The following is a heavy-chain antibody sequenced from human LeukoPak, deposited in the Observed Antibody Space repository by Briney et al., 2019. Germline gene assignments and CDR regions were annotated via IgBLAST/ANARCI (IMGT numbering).Heavy chain of an antibody. CDR2: IYYSGST. CDR3: ARHFSGSSGSMPDDAFDI. Sequence: PSETLSLTCTVSGGSISSGGYYWSWIRQPPGKGLEWIGYIYYSGSTYYNPSLKSRVTISVDTSKNQFSLKLSSVTAADTAVYYCARHFSGSSGSMPDDAFDIWGQGTMVTVSS. J-gene: IGHJ3*02. D-gene: IGHD6-19*01. V-gene: IGHV4-30-4*08. CDR1: GGSISSGGYY.